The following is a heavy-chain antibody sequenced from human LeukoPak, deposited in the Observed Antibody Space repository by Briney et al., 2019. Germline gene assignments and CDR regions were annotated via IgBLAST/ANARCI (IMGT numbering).Heavy chain of an antibody. V-gene: IGHV1-2*02. CDR3: ARGERYDSSGYPDS. J-gene: IGHJ4*02. CDR2: INPNTGGT. CDR1: GYTFTGYY. Sequence: GASVKVSCKXSGYTFTGYYMHWVRQAPGQGLEWMGWINPNTGGTNYAQKFQGRVTMTRDTSISTAYMELTRLTSDDTAVYYCARGERYDSSGYPDSWGQGTLVTVSS. D-gene: IGHD3-22*01.